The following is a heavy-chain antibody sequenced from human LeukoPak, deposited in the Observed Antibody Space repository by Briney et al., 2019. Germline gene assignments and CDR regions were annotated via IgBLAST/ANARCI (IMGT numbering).Heavy chain of an antibody. CDR3: AREGYYGSGSQGSFDY. J-gene: IGHJ4*02. V-gene: IGHV3-48*01. Sequence: PGGSLRLSCAASGFTFSSYSMNWVRQAPGKGLEWVSYISSSSSTIYYADSVKGRFTISRDNAKTSLYLQMNSLRAEDTAVYYCAREGYYGSGSQGSFDYWGQGTLVTVSS. CDR2: ISSSSSTI. D-gene: IGHD3-10*01. CDR1: GFTFSSYS.